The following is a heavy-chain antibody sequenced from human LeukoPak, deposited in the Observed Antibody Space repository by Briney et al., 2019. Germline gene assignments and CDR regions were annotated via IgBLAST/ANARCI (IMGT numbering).Heavy chain of an antibody. J-gene: IGHJ4*02. D-gene: IGHD3-16*01. CDR3: ASLNYGQVWGSPHYYFDY. V-gene: IGHV3-7*01. CDR1: GFTFNNAW. CDR2: IKQDGSEK. Sequence: GGSLRLSCAASGFTFNNAWMSWVRQAPGKGLEWVANIKQDGSEKYYLDSMKGQFTISRDNAKNSLYLQMNSLRVEDTALYYCASLNYGQVWGSPHYYFDYWGQGILVTVSS.